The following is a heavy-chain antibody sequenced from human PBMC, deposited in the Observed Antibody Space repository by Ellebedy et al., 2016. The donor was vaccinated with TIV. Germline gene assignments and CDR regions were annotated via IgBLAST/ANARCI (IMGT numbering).Heavy chain of an antibody. CDR1: GGSISSGDYY. CDR2: FYFSGNT. D-gene: IGHD1-26*01. Sequence: SETLSLXXTVSGGSISSGDYYWRWIRQPPGKGLDWIGSFYFSGNTYYNPSLKSRVTISVDTSKNQLFLNLTSVTATDTAVYYCVRRLGARPPSDWGQGTLVTVSS. J-gene: IGHJ4*02. CDR3: VRRLGARPPSD. V-gene: IGHV4-39*01.